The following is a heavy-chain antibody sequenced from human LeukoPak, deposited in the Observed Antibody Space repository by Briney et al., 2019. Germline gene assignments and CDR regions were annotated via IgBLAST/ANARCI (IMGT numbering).Heavy chain of an antibody. CDR3: GREGSRLGGGVRYFDWLRV. J-gene: IGHJ4*02. CDR2: IYYSGST. CDR1: GGSISSSSHY. D-gene: IGHD3-9*01. Sequence: SETLSLTCTVSGGSISSSSHYWGWIRQPPGKGLEWIGRIYYSGSTYYNPSLKSRVTISVDTSKNQFSLKLSSVTAADTAVYYWGREGSRLGGGVRYFDWLRVWGQGTLVTVSS. V-gene: IGHV4-39*07.